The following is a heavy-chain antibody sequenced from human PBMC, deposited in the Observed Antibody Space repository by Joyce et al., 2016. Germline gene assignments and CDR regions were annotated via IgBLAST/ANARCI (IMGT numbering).Heavy chain of an antibody. D-gene: IGHD4-17*01. CDR1: GYRFTGYW. CDR2: IYPGDSDT. CDR3: ARRATVTTGDY. Sequence: EVQLVQSGAEVKKPGESLKISCKASGYRFTGYWIGWVRQMPGKGLEWMGIIYPGDSDTTYSPSFQGQFTISADKSISTAYLQWSSLKASDTAIYYCARRATVTTGDYWGQGTLVTVSS. J-gene: IGHJ4*02. V-gene: IGHV5-51*01.